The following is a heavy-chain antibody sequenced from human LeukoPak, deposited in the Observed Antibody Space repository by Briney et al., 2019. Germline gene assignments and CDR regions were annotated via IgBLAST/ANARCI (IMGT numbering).Heavy chain of an antibody. CDR2: IIPIFGTA. J-gene: IGHJ3*02. CDR1: GGTFSSYS. V-gene: IGHV1-69*05. D-gene: IGHD3-22*01. Sequence: ASVKVSCKASGGTFSSYSISWVRQAPGQGLEWMGGIIPIFGTANYAQKFQGRVTITTDESTSTAYMELSSMRSEDTAVYYCVRDNEYYYDSSGLDVVGAFDIWGQGTMVTVSS. CDR3: VRDNEYYYDSSGLDVVGAFDI.